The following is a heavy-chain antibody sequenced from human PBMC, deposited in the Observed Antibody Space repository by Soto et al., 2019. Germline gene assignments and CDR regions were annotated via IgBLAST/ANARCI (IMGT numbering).Heavy chain of an antibody. V-gene: IGHV3-33*01. CDR1: GFTFSSYG. CDR2: IWYDGSNK. Sequence: GGSLRLSCAASGFTFSSYGMHWVRQAPGKGLEWVAVIWYDGSNKYYADSVKGRFTISRDNSKNTLYLQMNSLRAEDTAVYYCAREVRFLEWLYPGGMDVWGQGTTVTVSS. J-gene: IGHJ6*02. CDR3: AREVRFLEWLYPGGMDV. D-gene: IGHD3-3*01.